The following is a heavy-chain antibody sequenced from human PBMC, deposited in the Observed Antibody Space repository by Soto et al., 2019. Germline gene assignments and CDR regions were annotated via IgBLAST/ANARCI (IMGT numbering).Heavy chain of an antibody. V-gene: IGHV1-69*13. Sequence: SVKVSCKASGGTFSSYAISWVRQAPGQGLEWMGGIIPIFGTANYAQKFQGRVTITADESTSTAYMELSSLRSEDTAVYYCARRSSRTIFGVVRRPVGPYGMDVWGQGTTVTVSS. D-gene: IGHD3-3*01. CDR1: GGTFSSYA. CDR3: ARRSSRTIFGVVRRPVGPYGMDV. CDR2: IIPIFGTA. J-gene: IGHJ6*02.